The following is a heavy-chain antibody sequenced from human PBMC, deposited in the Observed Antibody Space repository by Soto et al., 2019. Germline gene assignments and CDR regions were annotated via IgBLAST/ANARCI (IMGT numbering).Heavy chain of an antibody. V-gene: IGHV4-4*02. J-gene: IGHJ6*03. Sequence: PSETLSLTCAVSSGSISSSNWWSWVRQPPGKGLEWIGEIYHSGSTNYNPSLKSRVTISVDKSKNQFSLKLSSVTAADTAVYYCARVAAAAMSYYYYYMDVWGKGTTVTVSS. D-gene: IGHD6-13*01. CDR3: ARVAAAAMSYYYYYMDV. CDR1: SGSISSSNW. CDR2: IYHSGST.